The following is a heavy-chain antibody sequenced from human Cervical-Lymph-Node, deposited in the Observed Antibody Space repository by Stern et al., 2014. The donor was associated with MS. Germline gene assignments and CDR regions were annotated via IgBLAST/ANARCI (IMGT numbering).Heavy chain of an antibody. Sequence: AQLVESGAEVKKPGSSMNVSCKTSGGTFRSSYAITWMRQAPGQGLEWMGRIIPILGLANYAQKVQGRVIITADKSTSTTYMELSSLTSEDTAVYYCARGVVSNRAAATLHNLFDPWGQGTLVTVSS. J-gene: IGHJ5*02. V-gene: IGHV1-69*09. CDR1: GGTFRSSYA. D-gene: IGHD2-15*01. CDR2: IIPILGLA. CDR3: ARGVVSNRAAATLHNLFDP.